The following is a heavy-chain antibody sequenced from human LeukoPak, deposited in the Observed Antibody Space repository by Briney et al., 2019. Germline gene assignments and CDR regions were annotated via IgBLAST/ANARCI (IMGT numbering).Heavy chain of an antibody. Sequence: ESSETLSLTCTVSGGSISSYYWSWIRQPPGKGLEWIGYIYYSGTTNYNPSLKSRVTILVDTSKNQFSLKLTSVTAADTAVYYCARRTSMIVGKGGAFDIWGQGTMVTVSS. CDR2: IYYSGTT. V-gene: IGHV4-59*08. CDR3: ARRTSMIVGKGGAFDI. J-gene: IGHJ3*02. D-gene: IGHD3-22*01. CDR1: GGSISSYY.